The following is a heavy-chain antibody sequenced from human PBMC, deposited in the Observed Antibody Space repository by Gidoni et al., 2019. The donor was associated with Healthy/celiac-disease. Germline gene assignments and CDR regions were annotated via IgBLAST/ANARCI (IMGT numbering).Heavy chain of an antibody. D-gene: IGHD1-26*01. J-gene: IGHJ4*02. CDR2: INPSGGST. Sequence: QAQLVQSGAEVKKPGASVKVSCKASGYTFTSYYMHWVRQSPGQGLEWMGIINPSGGSTSYAQKFQGRVTMTRDTSTSTVYMELSSLRSEDTAVYYCARDQEWELLQGYFDYWGQGTLVTVSS. CDR1: GYTFTSYY. V-gene: IGHV1-46*03. CDR3: ARDQEWELLQGYFDY.